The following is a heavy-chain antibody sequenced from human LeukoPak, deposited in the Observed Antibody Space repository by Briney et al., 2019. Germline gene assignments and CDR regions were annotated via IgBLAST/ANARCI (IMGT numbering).Heavy chain of an antibody. D-gene: IGHD5-12*01. Sequence: GGTLRLSCAASGFTFSSYWMHWVRQAPGKGLVWVSRIQTDGSSTNYADSVKGRFTISRDDAKNTLYLQMNSLRAEDTAVYYCARESVASAGSFDPWGQGTLVTVSS. CDR1: GFTFSSYW. CDR2: IQTDGSST. J-gene: IGHJ5*02. CDR3: ARESVASAGSFDP. V-gene: IGHV3-74*01.